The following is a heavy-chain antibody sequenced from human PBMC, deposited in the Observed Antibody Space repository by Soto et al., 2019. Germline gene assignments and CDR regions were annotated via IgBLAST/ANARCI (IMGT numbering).Heavy chain of an antibody. CDR1: SGSISSSNW. J-gene: IGHJ2*01. Sequence: PSETLPLTCAVSSGSISSSNWWSWVRQPPGKGLEWIGEIYHSGSTNYNPSLKSRVTISVDKSKNQFSLKLSSVTAADTAVYYCARELLWFGDYHWYFDLWGRGTLVTVSS. CDR3: ARELLWFGDYHWYFDL. CDR2: IYHSGST. V-gene: IGHV4-4*02. D-gene: IGHD3-10*01.